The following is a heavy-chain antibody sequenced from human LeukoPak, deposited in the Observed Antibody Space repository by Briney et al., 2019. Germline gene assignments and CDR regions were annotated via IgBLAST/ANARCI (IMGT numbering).Heavy chain of an antibody. CDR1: GFTVSSSF. Sequence: GSLRLSCVGSGFTVSSSFMSWVRQAPGKGLEWIGSIYYSGSTYYNPSLKSRVTISVDTSKNQFSLKLSSVTAADTAVYYCASYGSGSYYGGPFDYWGQGTLVTVSS. J-gene: IGHJ4*02. CDR3: ASYGSGSYYGGPFDY. CDR2: IYYSGST. V-gene: IGHV4-39*01. D-gene: IGHD3-10*01.